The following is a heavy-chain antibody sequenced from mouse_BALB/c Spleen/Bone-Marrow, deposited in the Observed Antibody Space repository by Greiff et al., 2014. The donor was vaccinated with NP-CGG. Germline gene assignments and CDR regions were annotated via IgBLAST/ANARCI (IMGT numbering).Heavy chain of an antibody. J-gene: IGHJ2*01. CDR3: TRGDDGVPDY. D-gene: IGHD2-12*01. CDR1: GYTFTSYW. V-gene: IGHV1S22*01. CDR2: IYPDSGGT. Sequence: LQQSGSELVRPGASVKMSCKASGYTFTSYWMHWVKQRHGKGLEWVGRIYPDSGGTNYDEKFKGKATLTVDKSSSTAYMQHISLPSVESAVYDGTRGDDGVPDYWGQGTTLTVAS.